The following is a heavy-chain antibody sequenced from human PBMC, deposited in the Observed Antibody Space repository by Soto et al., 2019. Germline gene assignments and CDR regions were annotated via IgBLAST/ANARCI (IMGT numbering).Heavy chain of an antibody. D-gene: IGHD2-2*01. CDR3: AKFYAAIYYYGLDV. J-gene: IGHJ6*02. CDR2: ISRTSSTI. Sequence: GGSLRLSCAASGFTFSGSSMNWVRQAPGKGLEWVSYISRTSSTIYYADSVKGRFTISRDNANNSLYLQMNSLRAEDTAVYYCAKFYAAIYYYGLDVWGQGTTVTVSS. V-gene: IGHV3-48*01. CDR1: GFTFSGSS.